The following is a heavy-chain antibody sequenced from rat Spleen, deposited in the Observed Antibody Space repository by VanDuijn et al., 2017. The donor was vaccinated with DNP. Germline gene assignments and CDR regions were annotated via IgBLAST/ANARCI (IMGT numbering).Heavy chain of an antibody. CDR3: ARHRAGSYALDA. CDR1: GFTFSSYW. Sequence: EVQLVETGGGLVQPGRSLKLSCVASGFTFSSYWMYWVRQAPGQGLEWVASISSDGGHTYYRDSVKGRFTISRDNAKSTLSLQMDSLRSEETATYYCARHRAGSYALDAWGQGTSVTVSS. V-gene: IGHV5-58*01. J-gene: IGHJ4*01. CDR2: ISSDGGHT. D-gene: IGHD1-3*01.